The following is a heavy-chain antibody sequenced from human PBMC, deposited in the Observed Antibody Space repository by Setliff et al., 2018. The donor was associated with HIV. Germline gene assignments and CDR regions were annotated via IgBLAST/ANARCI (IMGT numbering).Heavy chain of an antibody. V-gene: IGHV4-4*09. CDR1: GGSISSYY. J-gene: IGHJ4*02. CDR2: IYTSGST. Sequence: PSETLSLTCTVSGGSISSYYWSWIRQPPGKGLEWIGYIYTSGSTNYNPSLKSRVTISVDTSKNQFSLKLRSVTAADTAVYYCARHANYDFWSGYWGYYFDYWGQGTLVTVSS. D-gene: IGHD3-3*01. CDR3: ARHANYDFWSGYWGYYFDY.